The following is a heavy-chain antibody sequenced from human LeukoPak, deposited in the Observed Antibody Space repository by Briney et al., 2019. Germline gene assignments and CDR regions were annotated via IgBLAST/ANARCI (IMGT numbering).Heavy chain of an antibody. CDR3: ARELTVAGPLPPDY. CDR2: IKPDGSEK. CDR1: GFTFNYFW. D-gene: IGHD6-19*01. V-gene: IGHV3-7*01. J-gene: IGHJ4*02. Sequence: PGGSLRLSCAASGFTFNYFWMTWVRQAPGKGLEWVANIKPDGSEKYYVDSVKGRFTISRDNAKNSLYLQMNSLRAEDTAIYYCARELTVAGPLPPDYWGQGTLVTVSS.